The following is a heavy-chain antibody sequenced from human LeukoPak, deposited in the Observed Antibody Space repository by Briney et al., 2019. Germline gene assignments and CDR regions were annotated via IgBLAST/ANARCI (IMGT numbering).Heavy chain of an antibody. D-gene: IGHD4-11*01. J-gene: IGHJ4*02. Sequence: PVGSLRLSCAASGFTFSSYAMNWVRQAPGKGLEWVSDISGGGGGTYYADSVKGRFTISRDNSKNTLYLQMNNLRVEDTALYYCAKEGTVSTSFDYWGQGTLVTVSS. CDR2: ISGGGGGT. CDR3: AKEGTVSTSFDY. V-gene: IGHV3-23*01. CDR1: GFTFSSYA.